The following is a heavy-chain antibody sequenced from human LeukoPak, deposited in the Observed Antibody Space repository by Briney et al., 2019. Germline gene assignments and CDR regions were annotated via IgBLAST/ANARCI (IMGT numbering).Heavy chain of an antibody. J-gene: IGHJ4*02. CDR1: GYTFTSYY. D-gene: IGHD1-26*01. Sequence: ASVKVSCKASGYTFTSYYMHWVRQAPGQGLEWMGIINPSGGSTSYAQKFQGRVTMTRDMSTSTVYMELSSLRSDDTAVYYCARIVLEGSGSWTPIEDYWGQGTLVTVSS. CDR2: INPSGGST. CDR3: ARIVLEGSGSWTPIEDY. V-gene: IGHV1-46*01.